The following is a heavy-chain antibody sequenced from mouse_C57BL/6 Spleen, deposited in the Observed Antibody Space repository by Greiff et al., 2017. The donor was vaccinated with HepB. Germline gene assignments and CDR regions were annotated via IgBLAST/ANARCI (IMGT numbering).Heavy chain of an antibody. J-gene: IGHJ4*01. D-gene: IGHD1-1*01. V-gene: IGHV1-64*01. CDR1: GYTFTSYW. CDR3: ARRTTVVATHDYYAMDY. CDR2: IHPNSGST. Sequence: QVQLQQSGAELVKPGASVKLSCKASGYTFTSYWMHWVKQRPGQGLEWIGMIHPNSGSTNYNEKFKSKATLTVDKSSSTAYMQLSSLTSEDSAVYYGARRTTVVATHDYYAMDYWGQGTSVTVAS.